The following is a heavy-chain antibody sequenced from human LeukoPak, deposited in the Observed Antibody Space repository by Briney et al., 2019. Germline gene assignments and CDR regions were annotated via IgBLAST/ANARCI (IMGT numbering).Heavy chain of an antibody. CDR3: ARHSDGYTDY. D-gene: IGHD5-18*01. J-gene: IGHJ4*02. Sequence: PSETLSLTCTVSGGSISSSSYYCGWIRQPPGEGLEWFGSIYYSVSTSYNPSLKRRVTISVDTSTNQFSLKRSSVSAAHTPVYYCARHSDGYTDYWGRGPLVTVSS. CDR1: GGSISSSSYY. V-gene: IGHV4-39*01. CDR2: IYYSVST.